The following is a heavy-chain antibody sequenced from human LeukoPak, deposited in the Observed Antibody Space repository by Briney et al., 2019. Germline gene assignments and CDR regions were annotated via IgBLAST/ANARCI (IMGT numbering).Heavy chain of an antibody. J-gene: IGHJ4*02. CDR2: IKSKTDGGTT. V-gene: IGHV3-15*01. CDR3: TPGGYSGSYEGGY. CDR1: GFTFSSYS. D-gene: IGHD1-26*01. Sequence: GGSLRLSCAASGFTFSSYSMNWVRQAPGKGLEWVGRIKSKTDGGTTDYAAPVKGRFTISRDDSKNTLYLQMNSLKTEDTAVYYCTPGGYSGSYEGGYWGQGTLVTVSS.